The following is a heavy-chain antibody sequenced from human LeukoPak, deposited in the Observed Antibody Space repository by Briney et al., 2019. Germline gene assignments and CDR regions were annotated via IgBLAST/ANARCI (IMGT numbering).Heavy chain of an antibody. J-gene: IGHJ5*02. CDR3: ARGPQFSGPGWFDP. CDR1: GFTFSGYV. CDR2: ITFSSSHI. V-gene: IGHV3-21*01. D-gene: IGHD3-10*01. Sequence: GGSLRLSCAASGFTFSGYVMTWVRQAPGKGLECVSSITFSSSHIYYADSVKGRFTISRDNTKDSLYLQMNSLRAEDTAIYYCARGPQFSGPGWFDPWGQGTLVTVSS.